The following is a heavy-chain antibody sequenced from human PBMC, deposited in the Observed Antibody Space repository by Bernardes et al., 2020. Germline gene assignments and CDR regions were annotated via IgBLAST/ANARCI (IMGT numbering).Heavy chain of an antibody. CDR2: IYDSGLT. D-gene: IGHD5-12*01. Sequence: SETLSLTCTVSGGSIITSSYYWGWIRQPPGKGLEWIGSIYDSGLTFYKPSLKSRAIISVDTSKNEFSLSLSSVAAADTAIFYCVRHSSVYDLTTYFYHWGQGIPVTVSS. CDR3: VRHSSVYDLTTYFYH. J-gene: IGHJ4*02. V-gene: IGHV4-39*01. CDR1: GGSIITSSYY.